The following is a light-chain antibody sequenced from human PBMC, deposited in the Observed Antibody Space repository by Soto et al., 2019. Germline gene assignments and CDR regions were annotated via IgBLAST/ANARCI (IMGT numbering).Light chain of an antibody. J-gene: IGKJ5*01. V-gene: IGKV1-39*01. CDR3: QQLNSYPIT. Sequence: DIQMTQSPSSLSASVGDRVTIACRASQSISNYLNWYQQRPGKAPKLLIYAASTLQSGVPSRFSGSGSGTDFTLTISSLQSEDVATYYCQQLNSYPITLGQGTRLEIK. CDR1: QSISNY. CDR2: AAS.